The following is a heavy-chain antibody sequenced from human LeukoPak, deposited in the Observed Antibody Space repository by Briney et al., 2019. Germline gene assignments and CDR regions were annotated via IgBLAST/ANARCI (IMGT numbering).Heavy chain of an antibody. D-gene: IGHD6-19*01. J-gene: IGHJ4*02. Sequence: SETLSLTCTVSGGSISGYYWSWIRQPAGKGLEWIGRIYISGSTNYNPSLKSRLTMSVDTSKNQFSLKLSSVTAADTAVYYCARVGQGSGWYFDYWGQGALVTVSS. CDR2: IYISGST. CDR3: ARVGQGSGWYFDY. CDR1: GGSISGYY. V-gene: IGHV4-4*07.